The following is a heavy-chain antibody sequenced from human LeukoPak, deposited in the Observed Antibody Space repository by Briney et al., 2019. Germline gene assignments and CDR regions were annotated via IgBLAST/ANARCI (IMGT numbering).Heavy chain of an antibody. CDR1: GFDFKKYE. J-gene: IGHJ3*02. D-gene: IGHD3-10*01. CDR2: ISGKNII. V-gene: IGHV3-48*03. CDR3: VSELWFGESNALDT. Sequence: PGGSLRLSCAASGFDFKKYEMNWVRQAPGKGLEWISYISGKNIINYADSVKGRFTISRDNTKNSLYLQMNSLRAEDTAVYYCVSELWFGESNALDTWGQGTVVTVSS.